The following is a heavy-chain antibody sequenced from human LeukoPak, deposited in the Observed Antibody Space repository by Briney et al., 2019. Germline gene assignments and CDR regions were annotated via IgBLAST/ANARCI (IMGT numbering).Heavy chain of an antibody. CDR3: VRLLDVDY. Sequence: GGSLRLSCAASGFPFRNYRIHWVRQAPGKGLVWVSRINPDGAITDYAGSVKGRFTISRDNAKNMVYLQMGSLRAEDTAVYYCVRLLDVDYWGQGTLVTVSS. CDR1: GFPFRNYR. V-gene: IGHV3-74*01. J-gene: IGHJ4*02. CDR2: INPDGAIT. D-gene: IGHD1-1*01.